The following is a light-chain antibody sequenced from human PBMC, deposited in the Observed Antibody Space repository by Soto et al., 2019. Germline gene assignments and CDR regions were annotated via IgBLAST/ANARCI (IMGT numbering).Light chain of an antibody. CDR2: GAS. CDR3: QQYDSTPPT. CDR1: QRVNSNY. J-gene: IGKJ1*01. V-gene: IGKV3-20*01. Sequence: EIVLTQSPGTLSLSPGERATLSCRASQRVNSNYLAWYQRKPGQAPRLLIYGASNRATDIPYRFSASGSGTDFTLTITRLEAEDFAVYYCQQYDSTPPTFGQGTKVEVK.